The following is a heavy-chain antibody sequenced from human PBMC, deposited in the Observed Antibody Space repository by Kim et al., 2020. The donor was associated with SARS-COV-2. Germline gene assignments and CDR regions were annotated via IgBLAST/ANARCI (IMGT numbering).Heavy chain of an antibody. D-gene: IGHD1-26*01. CDR3: AKTRYSGSYSYYGMDV. CDR2: ISYDGSNK. J-gene: IGHJ6*02. Sequence: GGSLRLSCAASGFTFSSYGMHWVRQAPGKGLEWVAVISYDGSNKYYADSVKGRFTISRDNSKNTLYLQMNSLRAEDTAVYYCAKTRYSGSYSYYGMDVWGQGTTVTVSS. V-gene: IGHV3-30*18. CDR1: GFTFSSYG.